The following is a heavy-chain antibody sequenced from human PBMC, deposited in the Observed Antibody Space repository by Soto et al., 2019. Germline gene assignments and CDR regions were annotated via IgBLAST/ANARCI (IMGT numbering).Heavy chain of an antibody. J-gene: IGHJ4*02. CDR2: SSATGAGT. CDR3: AKDRRAGGNYGFYSDF. Sequence: EVQLLESGGGLVQPGGSLRLSCAASGFTFSSYGMTWVRQAPGKGLEWVSFSSATGAGTYYADSVKGRFTISRDNSKNTMYLPMTSLRADDTAVYYCAKDRRAGGNYGFYSDFWGQGDLVIVSS. D-gene: IGHD1-7*01. V-gene: IGHV3-23*01. CDR1: GFTFSSYG.